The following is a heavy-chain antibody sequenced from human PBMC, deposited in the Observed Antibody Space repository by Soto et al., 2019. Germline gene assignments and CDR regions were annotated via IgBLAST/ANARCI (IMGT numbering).Heavy chain of an antibody. CDR3: ARDRFWSGYYGPPFDY. D-gene: IGHD3-3*01. J-gene: IGHJ4*02. CDR2: ISAYNGNT. Sequence: ASVKVSCKASGYTFTSYGISWVRQAPGQGLEWMGWISAYNGNTNYAQKLQGRVTMTTDTSTSTAYMELRSLRSDDTAVYYCARDRFWSGYYGPPFDYWGQGTLVTXSS. CDR1: GYTFTSYG. V-gene: IGHV1-18*01.